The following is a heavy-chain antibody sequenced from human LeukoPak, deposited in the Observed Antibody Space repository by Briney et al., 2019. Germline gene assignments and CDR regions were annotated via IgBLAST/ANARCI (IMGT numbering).Heavy chain of an antibody. V-gene: IGHV3-30-3*01. Sequence: GGSLRLSCAASGFTFSSYAVHWVRQAPGKGLEWVAVISYDGSNKYYADSVKGRFTISRDNSKNTLYLQMNSLRAEDTAVYYCAREGNTYYYDSSGYYADAFDIWGQGTMVTVSS. CDR2: ISYDGSNK. CDR3: AREGNTYYYDSSGYYADAFDI. D-gene: IGHD3-22*01. J-gene: IGHJ3*02. CDR1: GFTFSSYA.